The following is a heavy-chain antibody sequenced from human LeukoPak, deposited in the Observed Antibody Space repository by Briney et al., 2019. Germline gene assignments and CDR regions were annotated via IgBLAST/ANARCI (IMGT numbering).Heavy chain of an antibody. CDR1: GYTFTGYY. CDR3: ARGAGHQYYYYMDV. V-gene: IGHV1-2*02. Sequence: ASVKVSCKASGYTFTGYYMHWVRQAPGQGLEWMGWINPNSGGTNYAQKFQGRVTMTRDTSTSTAYMEQNRLSSEDTAVYYCARGAGHQYYYYMDVWGKGTTVTVSS. J-gene: IGHJ6*03. CDR2: INPNSGGT.